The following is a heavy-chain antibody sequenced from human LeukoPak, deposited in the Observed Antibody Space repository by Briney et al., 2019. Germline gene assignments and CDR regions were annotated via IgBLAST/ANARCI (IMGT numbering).Heavy chain of an antibody. V-gene: IGHV1-18*04. CDR2: ISAYNGNT. Sequence: ASVKVSCKASGYTFTSYGISWVRQAPGQGLEWMGLISAYNGNTNYAQKLQGRVTMTTDTSTSTAYMELRSLRSDDTAVYYCARDRPTYGSGSLKVYYYGMDVWGKGTTVTVSS. J-gene: IGHJ6*04. CDR3: ARDRPTYGSGSLKVYYYGMDV. CDR1: GYTFTSYG. D-gene: IGHD3-10*01.